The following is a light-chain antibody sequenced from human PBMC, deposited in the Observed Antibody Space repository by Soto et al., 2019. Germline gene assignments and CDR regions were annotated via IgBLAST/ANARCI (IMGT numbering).Light chain of an antibody. Sequence: QSVLTQPASVSGSPGQSITISCTGTSSDVGAYNYVSWYQQHPGKAPKLMIYEVSNRPSGVSNRFSGSKSGNTASLTISGLQAEDEADYYCSSYTSSNTWMFGGGTKLTVL. CDR2: EVS. CDR1: SSDVGAYNY. V-gene: IGLV2-14*01. CDR3: SSYTSSNTWM. J-gene: IGLJ3*02.